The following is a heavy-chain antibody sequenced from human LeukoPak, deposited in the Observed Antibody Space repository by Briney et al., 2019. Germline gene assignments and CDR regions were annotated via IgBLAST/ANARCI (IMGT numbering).Heavy chain of an antibody. D-gene: IGHD3-22*01. CDR1: GGSISSHY. CDR3: ARLYDSSTYTNWLDP. J-gene: IGHJ5*02. CDR2: IYYSGST. V-gene: IGHV4-59*11. Sequence: SETLSLTCTVSGGSISSHYWSWIRQPPGKGLEWIGCIYYSGSTKHNPSLKSRVTISVDTSNNQFSLKLSSVTAADTAVYYCARLYDSSTYTNWLDPWGQGTLVTVSS.